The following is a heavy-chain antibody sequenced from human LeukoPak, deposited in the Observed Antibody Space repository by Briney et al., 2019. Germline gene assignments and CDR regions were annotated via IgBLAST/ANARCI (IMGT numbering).Heavy chain of an antibody. D-gene: IGHD3-22*01. CDR3: ARSNRYYDSSGYFDY. Sequence: GGSLRLSCAASGFTFSSYAMNWVRQAPGKGLEWVSSISSSGSTIYYADSVKGRFTISRDNAKNSLYLQMNSLRAEDTAVYYCARSNRYYDSSGYFDYWGQGTLVTVSS. V-gene: IGHV3-48*04. CDR2: ISSSGSTI. J-gene: IGHJ4*02. CDR1: GFTFSSYA.